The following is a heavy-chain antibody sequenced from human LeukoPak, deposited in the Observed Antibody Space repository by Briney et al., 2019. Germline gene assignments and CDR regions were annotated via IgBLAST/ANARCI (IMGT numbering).Heavy chain of an antibody. J-gene: IGHJ5*02. D-gene: IGHD6-13*01. CDR2: ISYDGSNK. V-gene: IGHV3-30*18. Sequence: GGSLRLSCAASGFTFSSYGMHWVRQAPGKGLEWVAVISYDGSNKYYADSVKGRFTISRDNSKNTLYLQMNSLRAEDTAVYYCAKAIGSSDMGNWFDPWGQGTLVTVSS. CDR1: GFTFSSYG. CDR3: AKAIGSSDMGNWFDP.